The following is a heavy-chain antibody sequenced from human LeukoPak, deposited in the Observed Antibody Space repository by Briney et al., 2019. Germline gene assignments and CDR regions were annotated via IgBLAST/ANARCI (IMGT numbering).Heavy chain of an antibody. CDR3: AKEGISGYDFWSGPGGYYYYYMDV. Sequence: PGGSLRLSCAASGFTFSSYGMHWVRQAPGKGLEWVAVISYDGSNKYYADSVKGRFTISRDNSKNTLYLQMNSLRAEDTAVYYCAKEGISGYDFWSGPGGYYYYYMDVWGKGTTVTVSS. CDR2: ISYDGSNK. J-gene: IGHJ6*03. CDR1: GFTFSSYG. V-gene: IGHV3-30*18. D-gene: IGHD3-3*01.